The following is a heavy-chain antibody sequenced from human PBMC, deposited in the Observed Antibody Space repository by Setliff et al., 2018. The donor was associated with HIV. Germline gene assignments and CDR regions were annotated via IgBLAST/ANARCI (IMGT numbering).Heavy chain of an antibody. Sequence: ASVKVSCKASGYTFTSYYIHWVRQAPGQGLEWMGWINPYSGGTNYAQNFQGWVTLTRDTSISTAYMDLSRLKSDDTAVYYCARGGIAARPYYFDYWGQGTLVTVSS. CDR1: GYTFTSYY. V-gene: IGHV1-2*04. D-gene: IGHD6-6*01. J-gene: IGHJ4*02. CDR3: ARGGIAARPYYFDY. CDR2: INPYSGGT.